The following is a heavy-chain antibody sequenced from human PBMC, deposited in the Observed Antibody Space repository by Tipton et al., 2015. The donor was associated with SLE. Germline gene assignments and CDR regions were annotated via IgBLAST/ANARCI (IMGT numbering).Heavy chain of an antibody. Sequence: SLRLSCAASGFSFSSYGMHWVRQAPGKGLEWVAIISYDGSNKYYADSVKGRFTISRDNSKNTLYLQMNSLRAEDTAVYYCASPYCSSTSCYTSWSSNYYGMDVWGQGTTVTVSS. J-gene: IGHJ6*02. D-gene: IGHD2-2*02. CDR1: GFSFSSYG. CDR2: ISYDGSNK. V-gene: IGHV3-30*19. CDR3: ASPYCSSTSCYTSWSSNYYGMDV.